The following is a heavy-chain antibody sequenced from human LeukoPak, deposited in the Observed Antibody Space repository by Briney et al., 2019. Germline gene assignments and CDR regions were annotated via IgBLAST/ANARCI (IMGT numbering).Heavy chain of an antibody. CDR1: GFTFSSYW. CDR3: ARDRWSSTSYNDY. CDR2: IKQDGSEK. V-gene: IGHV3-7*01. D-gene: IGHD2-2*01. Sequence: GGSLRLSCAASGFTFSSYWMSWVRQAPGKGLGWVANIKQDGSEKYYVDSVKGRFTISRDNAKNSLYLQMNSLRAEDTAVYYCARDRWSSTSYNDYWGQGTLVTVSS. J-gene: IGHJ4*02.